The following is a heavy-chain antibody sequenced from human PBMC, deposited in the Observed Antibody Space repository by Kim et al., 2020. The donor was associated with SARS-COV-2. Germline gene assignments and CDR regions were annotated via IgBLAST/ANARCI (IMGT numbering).Heavy chain of an antibody. J-gene: IGHJ4*02. CDR3: ASPTYGDYGYFDY. CDR2: ISYDGSNK. Sequence: GGSLRLSCAASGFTFSSYAMHWVRQAPGKGLEWVAVISYDGSNKYYADSVKGRFTISRDNSKNTLYLQMNSLRAEDTAVYYCASPTYGDYGYFDYWGQGTLVTVSS. V-gene: IGHV3-30*04. D-gene: IGHD4-17*01. CDR1: GFTFSSYA.